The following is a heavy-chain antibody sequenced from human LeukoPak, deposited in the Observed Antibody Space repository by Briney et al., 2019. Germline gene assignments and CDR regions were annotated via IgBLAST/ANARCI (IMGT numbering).Heavy chain of an antibody. V-gene: IGHV3-30-3*01. CDR1: GFTFSSYA. Sequence: GGSLRLSCAASGFTFSSYAMSWVRQAPGKGLEWVAVISYDGSNKYYADSVKGRFTISRDNSKNTLYLQMNSLRAEDTAVYYCARDGFGAAAGLVGVYFDYWGQGTLVTVSS. CDR3: ARDGFGAAAGLVGVYFDY. CDR2: ISYDGSNK. J-gene: IGHJ4*02. D-gene: IGHD6-13*01.